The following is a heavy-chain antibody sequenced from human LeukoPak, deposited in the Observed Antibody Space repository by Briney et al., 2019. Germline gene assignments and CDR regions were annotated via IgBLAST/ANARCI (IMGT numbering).Heavy chain of an antibody. CDR1: GFTFSNYW. J-gene: IGHJ4*02. CDR2: IKQDGSEK. CDR3: ARTDYYDSSGYIDY. V-gene: IGHV3-7*01. D-gene: IGHD3-22*01. Sequence: GGSLRLSCVASGFTFSNYWMGWVRQAPGKGLEWVANIKQDGSEKHYVDSVRGRFTISRDNSKNTLYLQMNSLRAEDTAVYYCARTDYYDSSGYIDYWGQGTLVTVSS.